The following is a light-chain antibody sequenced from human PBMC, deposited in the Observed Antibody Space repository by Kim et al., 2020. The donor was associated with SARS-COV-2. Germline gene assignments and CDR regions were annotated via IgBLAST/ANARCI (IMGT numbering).Light chain of an antibody. Sequence: SASVGDRVTITGRASQSISYYLNWYQQKPGIAPKLLIYVASNLQSGVPSRFSGSRSGTDFTLTISALQPEDFATYYCQQSYSTPYTFGQGTKLEI. CDR3: QQSYSTPYT. V-gene: IGKV1-39*01. CDR1: QSISYY. CDR2: VAS. J-gene: IGKJ2*01.